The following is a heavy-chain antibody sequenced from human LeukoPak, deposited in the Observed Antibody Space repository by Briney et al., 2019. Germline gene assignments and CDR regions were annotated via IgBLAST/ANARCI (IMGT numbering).Heavy chain of an antibody. CDR3: AKDPSSSWPDY. D-gene: IGHD6-13*01. J-gene: IGHJ4*02. V-gene: IGHV3-23*01. Sequence: QTCGSLRLSCAASGVTFIIYAMSWVHQAPGGRLEWVSAISGSGGSKYYADSVKGRFTISRDNSKNTLYLQMNSLRAEDTAVYYCAKDPSSSWPDYWGQGTLVTVSS. CDR2: ISGSGGSK. CDR1: GVTFIIYA.